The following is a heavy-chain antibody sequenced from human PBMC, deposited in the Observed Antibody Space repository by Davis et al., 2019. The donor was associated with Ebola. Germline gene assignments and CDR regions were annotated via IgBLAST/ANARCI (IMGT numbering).Heavy chain of an antibody. CDR3: ATTQWLREFDN. CDR2: IYDQTT. D-gene: IGHD6-19*01. V-gene: IGHV3-53*05. CDR1: GFTVSSNH. J-gene: IGHJ4*02. Sequence: GESLKISCAASGFTVSSNHMSWVRQAPGKGLEWVSVIYDQTTAYADYVRGRLILSRDKTNNTLYLDMNSLRVNDTAVYYCATTQWLREFDNWGQGTLVTVSS.